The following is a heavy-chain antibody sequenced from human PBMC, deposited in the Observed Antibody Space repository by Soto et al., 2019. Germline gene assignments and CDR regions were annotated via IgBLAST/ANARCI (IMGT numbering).Heavy chain of an antibody. Sequence: EASVKVSCKASGYTFTSYGISWVLQAPGQGLEWMGGIIPIFGTANYAQKFQGRVTITADESTSTAYMELSSLRSEDTAVYYCACGTTVETGNFCGQRTPVPVSS. CDR3: ACGTTVETGNF. CDR2: IIPIFGTA. J-gene: IGHJ4*02. V-gene: IGHV1-69*13. CDR1: GYTFTSYG. D-gene: IGHD4-17*01.